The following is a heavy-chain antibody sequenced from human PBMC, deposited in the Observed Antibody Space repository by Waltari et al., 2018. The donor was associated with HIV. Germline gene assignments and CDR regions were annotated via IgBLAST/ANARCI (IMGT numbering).Heavy chain of an antibody. Sequence: EVQLVESGGGLVQPGGSLRLSCAASGFTFRSYWMHWVRQAPGKGLVWVSRSHSDGSSTSYADVGKGRFTISRDNAKNTLYLEMNSLRAEDTAVYYCARREATVVRGVYYYGMDVWGQGTTVTVSS. J-gene: IGHJ6*02. D-gene: IGHD3-10*01. V-gene: IGHV3-74*01. CDR2: SHSDGSST. CDR3: ARREATVVRGVYYYGMDV. CDR1: GFTFRSYW.